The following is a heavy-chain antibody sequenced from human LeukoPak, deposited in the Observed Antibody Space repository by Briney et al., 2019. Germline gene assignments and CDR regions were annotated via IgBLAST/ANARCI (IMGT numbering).Heavy chain of an antibody. D-gene: IGHD2-15*01. CDR3: ARVGGSPNWFDP. V-gene: IGHV1-2*02. J-gene: IGHJ5*02. Sequence: ASVKVSCKASGYTFTGYYMHWVRQAPGQGLEWMGWINPNSGDTNYAQKFQGRVTMTRDTSISTAYMELSRLRSDDTAVYYCARVGGSPNWFDPWGQGTLVTVSS. CDR2: INPNSGDT. CDR1: GYTFTGYY.